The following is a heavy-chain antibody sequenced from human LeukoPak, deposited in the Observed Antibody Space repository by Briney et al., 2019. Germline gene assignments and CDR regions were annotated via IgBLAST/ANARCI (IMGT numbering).Heavy chain of an antibody. CDR2: ISYDGSNK. D-gene: IGHD6-13*01. V-gene: IGHV3-30*18. Sequence: GRSLRLSCAASGFTFSSYGMHWVRQAPGKGLEWVAVISYDGSNKYYADSVKGRFTISRDNSKNTLYLQMNSLRAEDAAVYYCAKTIAAAGTGYFQHWGQGTLVTVSS. CDR1: GFTFSSYG. CDR3: AKTIAAAGTGYFQH. J-gene: IGHJ1*01.